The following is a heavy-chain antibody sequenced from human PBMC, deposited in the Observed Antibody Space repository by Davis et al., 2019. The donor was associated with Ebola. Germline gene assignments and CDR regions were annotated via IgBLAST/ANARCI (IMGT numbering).Heavy chain of an antibody. CDR3: GRDMGVTTMTEDYYYGMDV. CDR1: GFIISSYG. CDR2: IWYDGSNK. D-gene: IGHD4-17*01. J-gene: IGHJ6*02. Sequence: SLITSCASPGFIISSYGMHLVREAPGEGVGWVAVIWYDGSNKYYADSVNGGFTITRDNSKNTLYLQMNSLRAEDTAVYYCGRDMGVTTMTEDYYYGMDVWGQGTTVTVSS. V-gene: IGHV3-33*01.